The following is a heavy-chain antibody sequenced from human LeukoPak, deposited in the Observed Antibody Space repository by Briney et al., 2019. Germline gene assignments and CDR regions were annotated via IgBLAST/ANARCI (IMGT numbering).Heavy chain of an antibody. CDR1: GGSLSNDY. J-gene: IGHJ4*02. D-gene: IGHD2-21*02. CDR3: ARHLRGVMTCFNY. V-gene: IGHV4-59*08. Sequence: SETLSLTCIVSGGSLSNDYWSWTRQPPGKGLEWIGLIYYSGSTKYNPALESRVTISVDTSKNQFSLNLNSVTAADTAVYYCARHLRGVMTCFNYWGQGALVTVSS. CDR2: IYYSGST.